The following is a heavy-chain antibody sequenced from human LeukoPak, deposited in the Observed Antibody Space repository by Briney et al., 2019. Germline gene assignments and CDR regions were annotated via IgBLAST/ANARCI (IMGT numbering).Heavy chain of an antibody. V-gene: IGHV4-59*01. CDR2: IYYSGST. J-gene: IGHJ4*02. CDR1: GRSISSYY. Sequence: SESLSLTCTVSGRSISSYYWSWIRQPPGKGLEWIGYIYYSGSTNYTPSLKSRVTISVDPSKNQFSLKLSSLTAADTAVYYCARQYNYGDLGWFYWGQGTLVTVSS. CDR3: ARQYNYGDLGWFY. D-gene: IGHD4-17*01.